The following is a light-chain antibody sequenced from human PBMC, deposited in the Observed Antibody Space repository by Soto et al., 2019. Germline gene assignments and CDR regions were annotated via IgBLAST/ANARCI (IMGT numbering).Light chain of an antibody. J-gene: IGKJ4*01. V-gene: IGKV1-12*01. CDR2: AAS. Sequence: DIQMTQSPSSLSASVGDTVTITCRASQDISSWVAWYQQKPGKAPKLLISAASSLQSGVPTRFSGSGSGTDFTLIISGLQPEDFATYFCQQGDSFPFTFGGGTKVDI. CDR3: QQGDSFPFT. CDR1: QDISSW.